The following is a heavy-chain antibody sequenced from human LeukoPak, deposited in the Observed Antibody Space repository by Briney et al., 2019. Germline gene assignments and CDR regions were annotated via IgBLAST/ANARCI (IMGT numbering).Heavy chain of an antibody. D-gene: IGHD3-10*01. CDR2: VNPSSGDT. CDR3: ARDWELRYSQGGYDY. Sequence: ASVKVSCKASGYTFIGFYIHWVRQAPGQGLEWMGWVNPSSGDTNYAQQFQGRLTLTRDTSISTAYMQLSRLTSDDTAVYFCARDWELRYSQGGYDYWGQGTLVTVSS. CDR1: GYTFIGFY. J-gene: IGHJ4*02. V-gene: IGHV1-2*02.